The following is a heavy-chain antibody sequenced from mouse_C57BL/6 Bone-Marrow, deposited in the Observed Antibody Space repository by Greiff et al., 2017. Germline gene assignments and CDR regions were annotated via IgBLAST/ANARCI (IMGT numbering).Heavy chain of an antibody. Sequence: EVTLMESGGDLVKPGGSLKLSCAASGFTFSSYGMSWVRLPPDKRLEWVATISSGGSYTYYPDSVKGRFTISRDNAKNTLYLQMSSLKSEDTAMYYCARQGIYYYGSSYDWFAYWGQGTLVTVSA. V-gene: IGHV5-6*01. J-gene: IGHJ3*01. CDR3: ARQGIYYYGSSYDWFAY. CDR1: GFTFSSYG. D-gene: IGHD1-1*01. CDR2: ISSGGSYT.